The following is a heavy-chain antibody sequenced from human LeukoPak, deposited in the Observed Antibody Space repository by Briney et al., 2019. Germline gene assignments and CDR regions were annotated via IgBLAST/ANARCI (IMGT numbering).Heavy chain of an antibody. Sequence: GESLEISCQGSGSSFTNYWIGWVRQLPEKGLEWMAMIYPGNSDIRYNPSFQDQVTISADKSISTAYLQWSRLKASDTAMYYCASHLLDRGMAYPENWGQGIQVTVSS. D-gene: IGHD2-2*03. J-gene: IGHJ4*02. V-gene: IGHV5-51*01. CDR2: IYPGNSDI. CDR1: GSSFTNYW. CDR3: ASHLLDRGMAYPEN.